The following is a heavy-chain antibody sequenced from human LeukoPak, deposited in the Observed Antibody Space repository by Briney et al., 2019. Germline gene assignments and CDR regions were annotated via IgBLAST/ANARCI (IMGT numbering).Heavy chain of an antibody. CDR3: ARRSAAKDAFDI. CDR1: GFTFSSYW. J-gene: IGHJ3*02. V-gene: IGHV3-74*01. Sequence: GGSLRLSCAASGFTFSSYWMHWVRQAPGKGLVWVSRINSDGSSTSYADSVKGRFAISRDNAKNTLYLQMNSLRAEDTAVYYCARRSAAKDAFDIWGQGTMVTVSS. CDR2: INSDGSST. D-gene: IGHD6-25*01.